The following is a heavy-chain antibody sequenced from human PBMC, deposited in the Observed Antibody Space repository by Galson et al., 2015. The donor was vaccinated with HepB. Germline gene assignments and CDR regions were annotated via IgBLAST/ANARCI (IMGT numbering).Heavy chain of an antibody. CDR1: GYTFTDYY. V-gene: IGHV1-69-2*01. CDR2: VDPEDGET. J-gene: IGHJ3*02. CDR3: ATGAAKPDIVVVVAAVYDAFDI. Sequence: VKVSCKVSGYTFTDYYMHWVQQAPGKGLEWMGLVDPEDGETIYAEKFQGRVTITADTSTDTAYMELSSLRSEDTAVYYCATGAAKPDIVVVVAAVYDAFDIWGQGTMVTVSS. D-gene: IGHD2-15*01.